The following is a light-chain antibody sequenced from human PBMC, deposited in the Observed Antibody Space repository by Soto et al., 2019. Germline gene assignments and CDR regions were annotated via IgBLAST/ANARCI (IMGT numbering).Light chain of an antibody. J-gene: IGLJ3*02. Sequence: QSVLTQPRSVSGSPGQSVTISCTGTSSDAGGYNYVSWYQQHPGKAPKLMISDVSKRPSGVPDRFSGSKSGNTASLTISGLQAEDEADYYCCSSAGTYTSVFGGGTKVTVL. CDR3: CSSAGTYTSV. CDR1: SSDAGGYNY. V-gene: IGLV2-11*01. CDR2: DVS.